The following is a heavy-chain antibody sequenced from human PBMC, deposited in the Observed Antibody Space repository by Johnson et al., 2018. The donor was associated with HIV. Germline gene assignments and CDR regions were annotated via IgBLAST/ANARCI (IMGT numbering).Heavy chain of an antibody. CDR1: GFTFRSYA. CDR3: ARERYGSQSIDGFDI. Sequence: QVQLVESGGGLVKPGGSLRLSCAASGFTFRSYAMHWVRQTPGKGLEWVAVVSYHGSNKYYADSVKGRFTISRDNSKNTLYMQMNSLRAEDTAVYYCARERYGSQSIDGFDIWGQGTMVTVSS. CDR2: VSYHGSNK. J-gene: IGHJ3*02. V-gene: IGHV3-30-3*01. D-gene: IGHD2-15*01.